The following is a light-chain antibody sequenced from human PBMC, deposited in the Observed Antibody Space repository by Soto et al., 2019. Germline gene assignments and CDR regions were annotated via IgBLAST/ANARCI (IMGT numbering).Light chain of an antibody. Sequence: QSVLTQPPSVSGAPGQRVTISCTGSSSNIGPTYDVHWYQQLPGTAPKLLIYANTNRPSGVPDRFSGSKSGTSASLAITRLQAEDEADYYCQSYDISLHNYVFGTGTKVTVL. CDR1: SSNIGPTYD. CDR3: QSYDISLHNYV. CDR2: ANT. J-gene: IGLJ1*01. V-gene: IGLV1-40*01.